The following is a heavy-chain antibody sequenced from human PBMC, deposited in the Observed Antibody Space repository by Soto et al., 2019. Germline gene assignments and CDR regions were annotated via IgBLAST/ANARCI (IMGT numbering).Heavy chain of an antibody. V-gene: IGHV3-33*01. J-gene: IGHJ4*02. CDR3: ARDRYIGDTAMDLAY. CDR1: GFTFSSYG. D-gene: IGHD5-18*01. CDR2: IWYDGSNK. Sequence: GGSLRLSCAASGFTFSSYGMHWVRQAPGKGLEWVAVIWYDGSNKYYADSVKGRFTISRDNSKNTLYLQMNSLRAEDTAVYYCARDRYIGDTAMDLAYWGQGTLVTVSS.